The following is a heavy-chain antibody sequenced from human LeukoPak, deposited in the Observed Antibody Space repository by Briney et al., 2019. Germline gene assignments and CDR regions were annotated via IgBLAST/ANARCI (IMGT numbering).Heavy chain of an antibody. V-gene: IGHV3-9*01. D-gene: IGHD3-16*02. J-gene: IGHJ3*02. CDR1: GFTFDDYA. CDR2: ISWNSGSI. Sequence: GGSLRLSCAASGFTFDDYAMHWVRQAPGKGLEWVSGISWNSGSIGYADSVKGRFTISRDNAKNSLYLQMNSLKTEDTAVYYCTSRIMITFGGVIVMSRDAFDIWGQGTMVTVSS. CDR3: TSRIMITFGGVIVMSRDAFDI.